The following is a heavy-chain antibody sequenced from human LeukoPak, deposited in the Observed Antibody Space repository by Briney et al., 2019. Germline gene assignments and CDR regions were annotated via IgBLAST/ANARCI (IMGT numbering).Heavy chain of an antibody. Sequence: SETLSLTCTVSGGSISSYYWSWIRQPPGKGLEWMGYIYTSGSTNYNPYLKSRVTISVDTYKNRFSLQLSSVTAADTAVYYCARHGEMATSDYYYYMDVWGKGTTVTVSS. V-gene: IGHV4-4*09. J-gene: IGHJ6*03. D-gene: IGHD5-24*01. CDR2: IYTSGST. CDR1: GGSISSYY. CDR3: ARHGEMATSDYYYYMDV.